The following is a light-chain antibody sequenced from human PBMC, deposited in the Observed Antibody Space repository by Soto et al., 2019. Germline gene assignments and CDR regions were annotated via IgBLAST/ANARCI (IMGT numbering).Light chain of an antibody. Sequence: QSVMSQPAFVSGPPGQSSTISCTGTSSDVGGFEYVSWYQHQPSKAPKLIIYDVTKRPSGVSNRFSGSKSGNTASLTISGIQAEDEGDYYCGSITRGSTSVFGTGTKVTVL. CDR1: SSDVGGFEY. V-gene: IGLV2-14*01. CDR3: GSITRGSTSV. CDR2: DVT. J-gene: IGLJ1*01.